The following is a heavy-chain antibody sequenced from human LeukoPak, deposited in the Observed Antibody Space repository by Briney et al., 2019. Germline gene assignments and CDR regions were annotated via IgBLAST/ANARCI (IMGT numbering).Heavy chain of an antibody. CDR1: GGTFSSYA. Sequence: GASVKVSCKASGGTFSSYAISWVRQAPGQGLEWVGGIIPIFGTANYAQKFQGRVTITADESTSTAYMELSSLRSEDTAVYYCASLVARGSSIDYWGQGTLVTVSS. D-gene: IGHD3-10*01. CDR2: IIPIFGTA. CDR3: ASLVARGSSIDY. J-gene: IGHJ4*02. V-gene: IGHV1-69*13.